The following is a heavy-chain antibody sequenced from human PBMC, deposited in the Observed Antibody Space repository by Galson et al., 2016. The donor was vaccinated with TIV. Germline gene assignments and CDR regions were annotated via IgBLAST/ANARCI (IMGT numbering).Heavy chain of an antibody. Sequence: SLRLSCAASGFTFSDYWMHWVRQAPGKGLEWVANIKQDGSEKYYVDSVKGRFIISRVNTKNSLYLQMNSLRAEDTAVYYCARRYFDLWGRGTLVTVSS. CDR1: GFTFSDYW. CDR2: IKQDGSEK. CDR3: ARRYFDL. J-gene: IGHJ2*01. V-gene: IGHV3-7*03.